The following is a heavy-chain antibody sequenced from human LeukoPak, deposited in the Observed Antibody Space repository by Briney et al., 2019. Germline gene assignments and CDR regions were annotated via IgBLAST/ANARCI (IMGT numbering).Heavy chain of an antibody. CDR1: GYTFTSYD. Sequence: ASVKVSCKASGYTFTSYDINWVRQATGQGLEWMGWMNPSSGNTGYAQKFQGRVTMTRNTSISTAYMELSSLRSEDTAVYYCARGIGYSYGEGVDYWGQGALVTVSS. J-gene: IGHJ4*02. D-gene: IGHD5-18*01. V-gene: IGHV1-8*01. CDR3: ARGIGYSYGEGVDY. CDR2: MNPSSGNT.